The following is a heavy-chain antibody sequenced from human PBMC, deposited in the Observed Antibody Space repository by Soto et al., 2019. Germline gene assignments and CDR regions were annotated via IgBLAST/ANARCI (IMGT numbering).Heavy chain of an antibody. D-gene: IGHD3-3*01. Sequence: QVQLVQSGAEVKKPGASVKVSCKASGYTFTSYGISWVRQAPGQGLEWMGWISAYNGNTNYAQKLQGRDTMTTDTSTRTAYMVPRRPRSDDPAVYYCAGDGGSIWSYWGQGTLLTVSS. CDR1: GYTFTSYG. V-gene: IGHV1-18*01. CDR2: ISAYNGNT. CDR3: AGDGGSIWSY. J-gene: IGHJ4*02.